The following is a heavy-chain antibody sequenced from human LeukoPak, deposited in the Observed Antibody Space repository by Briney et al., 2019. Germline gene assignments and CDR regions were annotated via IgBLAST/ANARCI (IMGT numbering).Heavy chain of an antibody. V-gene: IGHV3-30*01. J-gene: IGHJ4*02. CDR3: ARDSTYYYASGSSGPHYFDY. CDR2: ISYDGSRT. Sequence: GRSQRLSCAASGFTFTEYAMHWVRQAPGKGQERVALISYDGSRTDYADSVKGRFTISRDNSRNTLYLQLNRLGPEDAAVYYCARDSTYYYASGSSGPHYFDYWGQGALVTVSS. CDR1: GFTFTEYA. D-gene: IGHD3-10*01.